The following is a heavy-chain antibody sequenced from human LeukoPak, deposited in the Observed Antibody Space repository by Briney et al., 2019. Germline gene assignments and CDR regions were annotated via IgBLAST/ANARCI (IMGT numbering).Heavy chain of an antibody. V-gene: IGHV3-30-3*01. CDR3: ARGLYCSSTSCYRGNWFDP. D-gene: IGHD2-2*01. CDR2: ISYDGSNK. Sequence: GRSLRLSCAASGFTFSSYAMHWVRQAPGKGLEWVAVISYDGSNKYYADSVKGRFTISRDNSKNTLYLQMGSLRAEDMAVYYCARGLYCSSTSCYRGNWFDPWGQGTLVTVSS. J-gene: IGHJ5*02. CDR1: GFTFSSYA.